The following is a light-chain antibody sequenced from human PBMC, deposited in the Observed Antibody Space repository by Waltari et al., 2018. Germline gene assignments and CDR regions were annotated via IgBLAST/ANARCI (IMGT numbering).Light chain of an antibody. CDR3: QQAGSLPG. CDR2: SAS. CDR1: QSIITW. V-gene: IGKV1-12*01. Sequence: DIQMTQSPSSVSASVGDRVTIACRASQSIITWLAWYQQKPGKAPKLLIYSASSLQMGAPSRFSGSGSGTDFTLTISSLQPEDSAIYFCQQAGSLPGFGPGTKLDIK. J-gene: IGKJ3*01.